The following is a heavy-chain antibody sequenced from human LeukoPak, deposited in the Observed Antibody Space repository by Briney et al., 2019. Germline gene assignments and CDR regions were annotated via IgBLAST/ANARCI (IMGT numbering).Heavy chain of an antibody. J-gene: IGHJ6*02. V-gene: IGHV3-48*02. CDR2: ISSSSSTI. D-gene: IGHD2-15*01. CDR3: ARDQLYCSGGSCYSLGMDV. Sequence: GGSLRLSCAASGFTFSSYSMNWVRQAPGKGLEWVSYISSSSSTIYYADSVKGRFTISIDNAKNSLYLQMNSLRDEDTAVYYCARDQLYCSGGSCYSLGMDVWGQGTTVTVSS. CDR1: GFTFSSYS.